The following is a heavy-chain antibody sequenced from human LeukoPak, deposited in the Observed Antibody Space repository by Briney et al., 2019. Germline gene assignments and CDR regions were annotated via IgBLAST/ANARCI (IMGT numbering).Heavy chain of an antibody. V-gene: IGHV3-30*02. CDR3: AKEYDILPGYYAFDI. J-gene: IGHJ3*02. D-gene: IGHD3-9*01. CDR2: LRYDGTNK. Sequence: GGSLRLSCAASGFTFSSYGMHWVRQAPGKGLEWVAFLRYDGTNKYYADSVKGRFTISRDNSKNTLYLQMNSLRAEDTAVYYCAKEYDILPGYYAFDIWGQGTMVTVSA. CDR1: GFTFSSYG.